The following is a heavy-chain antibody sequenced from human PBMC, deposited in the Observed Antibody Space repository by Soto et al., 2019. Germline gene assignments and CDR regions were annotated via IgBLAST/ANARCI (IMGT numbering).Heavy chain of an antibody. V-gene: IGHV4-39*01. CDR2: MFYSGLT. Sequence: LSLTCSVSGYSVTSSGYYWAWIRQPPGKGLEWIGSMFYSGLTYYNPSLKSRVTLSVDTSKNQFSVRPNSVTAADTAVYYCAPLSVSLSGPYGIHVWGQGTTVTVSS. CDR3: APLSVSLSGPYGIHV. D-gene: IGHD2-15*01. CDR1: GYSVTSSGYY. J-gene: IGHJ6*02.